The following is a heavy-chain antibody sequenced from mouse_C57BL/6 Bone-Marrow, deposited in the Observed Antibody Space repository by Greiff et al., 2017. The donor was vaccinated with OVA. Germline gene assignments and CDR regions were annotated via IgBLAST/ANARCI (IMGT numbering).Heavy chain of an antibody. Sequence: VHVKQSGAELVRPGASVKLSCTASGFNIKDDYMHWVKQRPEQGLEWIGWIDPENGDTEYASKLQGKATITADTSSNTAYLQLSSLTSEDTAVYYCTSYGNFDYWGQGTTLTVSS. J-gene: IGHJ2*01. V-gene: IGHV14-4*01. CDR3: TSYGNFDY. CDR2: IDPENGDT. CDR1: GFNIKDDY. D-gene: IGHD2-1*01.